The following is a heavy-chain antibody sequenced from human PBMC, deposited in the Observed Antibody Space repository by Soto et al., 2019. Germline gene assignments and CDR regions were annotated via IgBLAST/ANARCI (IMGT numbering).Heavy chain of an antibody. CDR2: IQYSGDT. D-gene: IGHD3-22*01. V-gene: IGHV4-61*08. Sequence: KPSETLSLTCIVSGGSVGSGAYCWSWIRQPPGNALEWIGYIQYSGDTNYNSSLKSRVTISVDMSRNRFSLKLTSVTAADTAFYYCARHDYSDRAFDLWGQGTMVTVSS. J-gene: IGHJ3*01. CDR3: ARHDYSDRAFDL. CDR1: GGSVGSGAYC.